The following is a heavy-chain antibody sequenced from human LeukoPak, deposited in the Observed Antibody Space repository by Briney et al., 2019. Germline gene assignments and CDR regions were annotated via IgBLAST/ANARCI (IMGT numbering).Heavy chain of an antibody. CDR3: AKMKYQWLVRIYFDY. Sequence: PGGSLRLSCAASGFSFSSYWMSWVRQAPGKGLEWVSSISGSGGSTYYEDSVKGRFTISRDNSKNTLYLQMNSLRAEDSAVYYCAKMKYQWLVRIYFDYWGQGTLVTVSS. CDR2: ISGSGGST. D-gene: IGHD6-19*01. J-gene: IGHJ4*02. CDR1: GFSFSSYW. V-gene: IGHV3-23*01.